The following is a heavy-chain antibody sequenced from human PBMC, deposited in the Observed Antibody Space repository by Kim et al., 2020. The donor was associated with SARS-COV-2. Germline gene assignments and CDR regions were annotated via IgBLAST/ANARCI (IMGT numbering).Heavy chain of an antibody. CDR1: GFTFGIYA. Sequence: GGSLRLSCAASGFTFGIYAMSWVRQAPGKGLEWVSGITGSGLYTYYADSVKGRFTISRDNSNDTLYLQMNSLGVADTAVYYCAKGRGQWLVHVGTYLDLWGRGTTVTVSS. D-gene: IGHD6-19*01. V-gene: IGHV3-23*01. CDR3: AKGRGQWLVHVGTYLDL. CDR2: ITGSGLYT. J-gene: IGHJ2*01.